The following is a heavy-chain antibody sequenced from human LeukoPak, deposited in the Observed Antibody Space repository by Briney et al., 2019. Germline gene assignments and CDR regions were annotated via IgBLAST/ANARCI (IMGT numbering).Heavy chain of an antibody. CDR3: ARQGVVKDAFGI. J-gene: IGHJ3*02. CDR1: GGSMSSDGNY. V-gene: IGHV4-39*01. D-gene: IGHD4-23*01. CDR2: IYYSGTT. Sequence: PSETLSLTCTVSGGSMSSDGNYWGWIRQSSGKGLEWIGSIYYSGTTYYNPSLKSRVTISVDTSKDHFSLTLTSLTAADTAIYFCARQGVVKDAFGIWGQGTSVTVSS.